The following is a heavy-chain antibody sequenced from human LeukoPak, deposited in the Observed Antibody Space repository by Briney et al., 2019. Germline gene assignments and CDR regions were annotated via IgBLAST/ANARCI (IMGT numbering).Heavy chain of an antibody. CDR2: IYWDDDK. D-gene: IGHD3-10*01. CDR3: AHRQVSSMVRGVDGANNWFDP. Sequence: SGPTRVKPTQTLTLTCTFSGFSTTSDVGVGWIRQPPGKALEWLALIYWDDDKRYSPSLKSRLTITKDTSKNQVVLTMTNVDPVDTATYYCAHRQVSSMVRGVDGANNWFDPWGQGTLVTVSS. CDR1: GFSTTSDVG. V-gene: IGHV2-5*02. J-gene: IGHJ5*02.